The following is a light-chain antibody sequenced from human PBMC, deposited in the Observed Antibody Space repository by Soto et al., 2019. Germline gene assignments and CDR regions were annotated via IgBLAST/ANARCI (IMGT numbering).Light chain of an antibody. CDR1: QSVSSY. Sequence: EIVLTQSPATLSLSPGERATLSCRASQSVSSYLAWYQQKPGQAPRLLIYDASNRATGIPARFSGSGSGTDFTLTISSLEPEDFAVNYCQQRSNWPPTFGQGTKV. CDR3: QQRSNWPPT. V-gene: IGKV3-11*01. CDR2: DAS. J-gene: IGKJ1*01.